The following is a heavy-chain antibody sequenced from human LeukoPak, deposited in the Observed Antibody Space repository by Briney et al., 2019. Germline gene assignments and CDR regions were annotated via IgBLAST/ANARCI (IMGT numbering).Heavy chain of an antibody. D-gene: IGHD3-10*01. CDR3: ARGVSSGSDY. CDR2: IYYSGST. V-gene: IGHV4-59*08. CDR1: GGSFSGYY. Sequence: SETLSLTCAVYGGSFSGYYWSWIRRPPGKGLEWIGYIYYSGSTNYNPSLKSRVTISVGTSKNQFSLKLSSVTAADTAVYYCARGVSSGSDYWGQGTLVTVSS. J-gene: IGHJ4*02.